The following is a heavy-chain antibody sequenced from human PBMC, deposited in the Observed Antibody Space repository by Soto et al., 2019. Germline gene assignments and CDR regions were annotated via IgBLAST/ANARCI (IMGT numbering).Heavy chain of an antibody. CDR1: GLTFSSYG. D-gene: IGHD3-10*01. Sequence: GGSLRLSCAASGLTFSSYGMHWVRQAPGKGLEWVAVISYDGSNKYYADSVKGRFTISRDNSKNTLYLQMNSLRAEDTAVYYCAKGPSPGNGSGSYPYYYYGMDVWGQRTTVTVSS. J-gene: IGHJ6*02. CDR2: ISYDGSNK. V-gene: IGHV3-30*18. CDR3: AKGPSPGNGSGSYPYYYYGMDV.